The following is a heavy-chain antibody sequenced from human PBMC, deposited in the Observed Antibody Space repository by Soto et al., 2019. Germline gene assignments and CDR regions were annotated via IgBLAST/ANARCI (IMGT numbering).Heavy chain of an antibody. CDR1: EFPFSNYW. V-gene: IGHV3-74*01. Sequence: EVQLAESGGGLVQPGGSLRLSCAASEFPFSNYWMHWVRQSPGKGLVWVSGSNSDGSDTRYADSVKGRFTISRDNAKNTLYLQMNSLRAEDTAVYYCARDTRATIVLLDYWGQGTPVTDSS. CDR3: ARDTRATIVLLDY. D-gene: IGHD5-12*01. J-gene: IGHJ4*02. CDR2: SNSDGSDT.